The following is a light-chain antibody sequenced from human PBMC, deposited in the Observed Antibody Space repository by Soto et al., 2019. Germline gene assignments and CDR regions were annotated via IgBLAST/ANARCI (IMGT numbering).Light chain of an antibody. V-gene: IGKV3-15*01. CDR2: RAS. J-gene: IGKJ2*01. Sequence: EIVMTQCPATVSVSPGGSATLSCRASQHVSSNFAWYRQKPGQAPTLLIYRASTRATGIPARFSGSGSGTDFTLTISSLESEDFAVYYCQQYNNWPYTFGQGTKLEIK. CDR3: QQYNNWPYT. CDR1: QHVSSN.